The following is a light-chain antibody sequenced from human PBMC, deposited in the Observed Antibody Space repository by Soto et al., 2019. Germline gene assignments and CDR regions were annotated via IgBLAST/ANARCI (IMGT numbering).Light chain of an antibody. CDR2: EVS. CDR1: SSDVGGYNY. Sequence: QSVLTQPASVSGSPGQSITISCTGTSSDVGGYNYVSWYQQQSGKAPKLMIHEVSTRPSGVSNRFSGSKSGNTASLTISGLQAEDEADYYCSSYTRSRAYVFGIGTKLTVL. V-gene: IGLV2-14*01. CDR3: SSYTRSRAYV. J-gene: IGLJ1*01.